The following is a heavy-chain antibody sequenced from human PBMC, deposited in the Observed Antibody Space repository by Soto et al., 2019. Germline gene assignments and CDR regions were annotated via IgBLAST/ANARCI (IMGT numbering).Heavy chain of an antibody. V-gene: IGHV1-8*01. CDR1: GYTFTSYD. J-gene: IGHJ1*01. D-gene: IGHD1-1*01. CDR2: INPNSGNT. Sequence: QVQLVQSGAEVKKPGASVKVSCKASGYTFTSYDINWVRQATGQGLEWMGWINPNSGNTGYAQKFQGRVTITRNTSISTAYMELSSLRSEDTAVYYCARGERTGTFSAEYFQDWGQGTLVTVSS. CDR3: ARGERTGTFSAEYFQD.